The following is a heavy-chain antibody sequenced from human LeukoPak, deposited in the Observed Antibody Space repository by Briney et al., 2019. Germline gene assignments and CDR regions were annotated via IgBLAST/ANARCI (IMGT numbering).Heavy chain of an antibody. CDR2: INPNSGGT. CDR1: GYTFTGYY. J-gene: IGHJ4*02. Sequence: GASVKVSCKASGYTFTGYYMHWVRQAPGQGLEWMGWINPNSGGTNYAQKFQGRVTMTRDTSISTAYMELSRLRSDGTAVYYCARGWFGELHMYYFDYWGQGTLVTVSS. V-gene: IGHV1-2*02. CDR3: ARGWFGELHMYYFDY. D-gene: IGHD3-10*01.